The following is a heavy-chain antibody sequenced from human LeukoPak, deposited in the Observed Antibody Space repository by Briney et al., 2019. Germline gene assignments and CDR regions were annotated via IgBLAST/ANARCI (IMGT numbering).Heavy chain of an antibody. Sequence: ASVKVSCKASGYTFTNSYMHWVRQAPGQGLQWMGIINPSGASTSYAQRFQGRVTMTRDTSTSTVYMELSSLRSEDTAVYYCARTQRQGYCSGGDCYSDAFDIWGQGTMVTVSS. J-gene: IGHJ3*02. D-gene: IGHD2-15*01. V-gene: IGHV1-46*03. CDR3: ARTQRQGYCSGGDCYSDAFDI. CDR1: GYTFTNSY. CDR2: INPSGAST.